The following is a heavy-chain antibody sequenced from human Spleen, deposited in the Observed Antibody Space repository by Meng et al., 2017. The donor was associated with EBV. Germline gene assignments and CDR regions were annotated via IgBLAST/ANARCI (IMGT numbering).Heavy chain of an antibody. J-gene: IGHJ4*02. V-gene: IGHV2-5*02. CDR1: GFSLSTSGEG. CDR2: IYWDDDK. CDR3: AHRDYYGVVDY. D-gene: IGHD3-10*01. Sequence: QITLEESGRTPVKPTQTLTLPCTFSGFSLSTSGEGVAWIRQPPGKALEWLALIYWDDDKRYSPSLRSRLTITKDTSKNQVVLTMTNMDPVDTATYYCAHRDYYGVVDYWGQGTLVTVSS.